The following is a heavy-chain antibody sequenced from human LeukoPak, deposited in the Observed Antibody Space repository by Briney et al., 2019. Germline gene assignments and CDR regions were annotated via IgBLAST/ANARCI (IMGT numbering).Heavy chain of an antibody. V-gene: IGHV3-7*01. Sequence: GGSLRLSCAASGFTFSNYWMSWVRQAPGKGLEWVANIKQDGSEKYYVNSVKGRFTISRDNAKNSLYLQMNSLRAGDTAVYYCARSPDDYDWYFDLWGRGTLVTVSS. CDR1: GFTFSNYW. J-gene: IGHJ2*01. D-gene: IGHD4-17*01. CDR2: IKQDGSEK. CDR3: ARSPDDYDWYFDL.